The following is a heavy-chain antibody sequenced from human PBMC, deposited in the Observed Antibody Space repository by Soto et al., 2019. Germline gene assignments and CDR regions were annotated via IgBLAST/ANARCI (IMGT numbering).Heavy chain of an antibody. CDR3: ARVSSPYSVYFDY. J-gene: IGHJ4*02. D-gene: IGHD2-21*01. CDR2: INPSGGST. V-gene: IGHV1-46*03. CDR1: GYSLTSYY. Sequence: ASVRVSCKASGYSLTSYYMHWVRQAPGQGLEWMGIINPSGGSTSYAQKFQGRVTMTRDTSTSTVYMELSSLRSEDTAVYYCARVSSPYSVYFDYWGQGTLVTVSS.